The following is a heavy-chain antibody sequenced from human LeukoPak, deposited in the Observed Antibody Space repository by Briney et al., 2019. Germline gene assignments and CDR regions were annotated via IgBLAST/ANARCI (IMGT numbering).Heavy chain of an antibody. Sequence: PGGSLRLSCAASGFTFSSYGMHWIRQAPGKGLEWVSYISSSGNTIYYADFVKGRFTISRDNARNSLYLQMNSLRVEDTAVYFCARADVTYYDLWTGYHCNDWGQGTLVTVSS. CDR3: ARADVTYYDLWTGYHCND. V-gene: IGHV3-48*04. D-gene: IGHD3-3*01. CDR1: GFTFSSYG. J-gene: IGHJ4*02. CDR2: ISSSGNTI.